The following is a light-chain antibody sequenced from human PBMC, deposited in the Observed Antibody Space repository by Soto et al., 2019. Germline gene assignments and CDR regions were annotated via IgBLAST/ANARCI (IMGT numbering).Light chain of an antibody. CDR3: QQRTNLTRSCT. V-gene: IGKV3-11*01. CDR2: DTS. Sequence: EIVLTQSTATLSLSPGERATLSCRASQSVSHYLAWYQQKPGQAPRLLIYDTSNRATGIPARFSGSGSGTELTLTISILEPEDFAVYYCQQRTNLTRSCTFGPGTKV. J-gene: IGKJ3*01. CDR1: QSVSHY.